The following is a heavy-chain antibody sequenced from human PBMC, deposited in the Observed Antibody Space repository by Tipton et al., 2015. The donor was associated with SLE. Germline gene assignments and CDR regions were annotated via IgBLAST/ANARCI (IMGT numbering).Heavy chain of an antibody. CDR1: GGTFSSYA. CDR2: ISAYNGNT. V-gene: IGHV1-18*01. D-gene: IGHD6-19*01. CDR3: ARDGPNLYSSGWLS. Sequence: QLVQSGPEVKKPGSSVKVSCKASGGTFSSYAISWVRQAPGQGLEWMGWISAYNGNTNYAQKLQGRVTMTTDTSTSTAYMELRSLRSDDTAVYYCARDGPNLYSSGWLSWGQGTLVTVSS. J-gene: IGHJ4*02.